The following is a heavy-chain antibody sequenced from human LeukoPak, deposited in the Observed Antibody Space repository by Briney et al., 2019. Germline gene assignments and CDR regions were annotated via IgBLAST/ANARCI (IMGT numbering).Heavy chain of an antibody. V-gene: IGHV3-13*01. CDR2: IGTAGDT. CDR1: GFTFSSYD. J-gene: IGHJ4*02. Sequence: GGSLRLSCAASGFTFSSYDMHWVRRATGKGLEWVSAIGTAGDTYYPGSVKGRFTISRENAKNSLYLQMNSLRAGDTAVYYCARGRFGELLPDYWGQGTLVTVSS. D-gene: IGHD3-10*01. CDR3: ARGRFGELLPDY.